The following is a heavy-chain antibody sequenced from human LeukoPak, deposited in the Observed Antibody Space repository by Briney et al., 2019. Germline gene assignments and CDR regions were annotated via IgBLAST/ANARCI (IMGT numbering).Heavy chain of an antibody. Sequence: ASVTVSCKASGYTFTSYAMRWVRQAPGQRLEWMGWINAGNGNTKYSQKFQGRVTITRDTSASTAYMELSSLRSEDTAVYYCARSTADSTDNYYYGMDVWGQGTTVTVSS. D-gene: IGHD2-15*01. J-gene: IGHJ6*02. V-gene: IGHV1-3*01. CDR2: INAGNGNT. CDR3: ARSTADSTDNYYYGMDV. CDR1: GYTFTSYA.